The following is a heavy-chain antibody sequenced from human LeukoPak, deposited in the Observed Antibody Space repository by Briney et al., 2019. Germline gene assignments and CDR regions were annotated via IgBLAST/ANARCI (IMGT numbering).Heavy chain of an antibody. CDR1: GYTFTSYG. D-gene: IGHD6-13*01. V-gene: IGHV1-18*01. J-gene: IGHJ4*02. CDR3: ARGMAYSSSWYGDY. CDR2: ISAYNGNT. Sequence: GASVKVSCKASGYTFTSYGISWVQQAPGQGLEWMGWISAYNGNTNYAQKLQGRVTMTTDTSTGTAYMELRSLRSDDTAVYYCARGMAYSSSWYGDYWGQGTLVTVSS.